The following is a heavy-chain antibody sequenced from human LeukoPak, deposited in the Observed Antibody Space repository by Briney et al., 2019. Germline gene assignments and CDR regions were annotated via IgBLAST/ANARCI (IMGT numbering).Heavy chain of an antibody. Sequence: PGGSLRLSCAASGFTFSGYGMNWVRQAPGKGLEWVSTVSGSAGGTDYADSVKGRFTISRDNVKNTMFLQMNGLRVEDTAVYYCAKNSGHCVDGICHNDEDIDDWGRGTTVAVSS. D-gene: IGHD5-12*01. CDR2: VSGSAGGT. V-gene: IGHV3-23*01. CDR3: AKNSGHCVDGICHNDEDIDD. CDR1: GFTFSGYG. J-gene: IGHJ6*03.